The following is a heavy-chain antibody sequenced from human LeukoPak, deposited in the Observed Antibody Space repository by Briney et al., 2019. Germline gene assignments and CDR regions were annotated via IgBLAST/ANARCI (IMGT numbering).Heavy chain of an antibody. D-gene: IGHD6-19*01. V-gene: IGHV3-66*01. CDR1: GFTVSSNY. CDR3: ARGFYEYSSVPNWFDP. Sequence: GGSLRLSCAASGFTVSSNYMSWVRQAPGKGLEWVSVIYSGGSTYYADSVKGRFTISRDNSKNTLYLQMNSLRAEDTAVYYCARGFYEYSSVPNWFDPWGQGTLVTVSS. J-gene: IGHJ5*02. CDR2: IYSGGST.